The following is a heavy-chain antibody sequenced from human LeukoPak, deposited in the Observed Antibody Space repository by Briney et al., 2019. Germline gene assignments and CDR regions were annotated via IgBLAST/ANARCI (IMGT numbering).Heavy chain of an antibody. Sequence: SETLSLTCTVSGGSMNSHYWSWIRQPPGKGLEWLGYISCIGSTNYSPSLKSRVTISVDTSKNQFSLRLSSVTAADTAVYFCAGDQLALNALNIWGQGTMVSVSS. V-gene: IGHV4-59*11. CDR1: GGSMNSHY. CDR2: ISCIGST. J-gene: IGHJ3*02. D-gene: IGHD1-1*01. CDR3: AGDQLALNALNI.